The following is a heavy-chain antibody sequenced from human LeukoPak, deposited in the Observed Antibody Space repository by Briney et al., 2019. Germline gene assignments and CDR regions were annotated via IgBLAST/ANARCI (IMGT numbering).Heavy chain of an antibody. CDR1: GGSISCTTYY. D-gene: IGHD3-22*01. Sequence: PSETLSLTCTVSGGSISCTTYYWGWIRQTRGKGLEWIGSMCYAGRPCSSPSLMRRVTRSIDTPKDSSYLELRCVTAADTALYYCSREPGAWITMTINNWFDPWGQGTLVTVSS. CDR2: MCYAGRP. CDR3: SREPGAWITMTINNWFDP. V-gene: IGHV4-39*07. J-gene: IGHJ5*02.